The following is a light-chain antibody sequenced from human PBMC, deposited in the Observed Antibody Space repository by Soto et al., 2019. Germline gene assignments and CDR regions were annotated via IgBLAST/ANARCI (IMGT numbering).Light chain of an antibody. CDR1: QRIASA. CDR3: LQYYDYPHT. J-gene: IGKJ4*01. V-gene: IGKV1-5*03. CDR2: QAS. Sequence: DIQLTQSPSTLSAYVGDRVTITCRASQRIASAVAWYQQRPGKSPNLLIYQASSLESGVPSRFSGSGSGAEFTLTFTSLQSDDFATYFCLQYYDYPHTFGTGTKVEI.